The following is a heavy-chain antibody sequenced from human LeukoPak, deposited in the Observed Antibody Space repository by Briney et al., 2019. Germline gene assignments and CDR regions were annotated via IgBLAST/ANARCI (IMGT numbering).Heavy chain of an antibody. CDR1: GYSISSGYY. V-gene: IGHV4-38-2*01. CDR3: ARGGDSSGYYWNFDH. CDR2: IYHSGNT. D-gene: IGHD3-22*01. Sequence: KPSETLSLTCAVSGYSISSGYYWGWIRQPPGKGLEWIGSIYHSGNTYYNSSLKSRLIISVDTSKNQFSLKMSSVTAADTAVYYCARGGDSSGYYWNFDHWGQGSLVTVTS. J-gene: IGHJ4*02.